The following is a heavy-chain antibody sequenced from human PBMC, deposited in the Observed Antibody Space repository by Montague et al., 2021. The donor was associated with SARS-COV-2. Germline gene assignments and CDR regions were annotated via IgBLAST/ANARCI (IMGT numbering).Heavy chain of an antibody. J-gene: IGHJ3*02. Sequence: SETLPLTCAVYGGSFSDYYWTWIRQAPGKGLEWIGEVDHRGSSSYNPSLQSRLTISVDRSKNQFSLRLTSVTAADTAVYYCARGQVTVFGVLIMLPAAGPLDSWGLGTKVTVSS. D-gene: IGHD3-3*01. CDR3: ARGQVTVFGVLIMLPAAGPLDS. CDR1: GGSFSDYY. CDR2: VDHRGSS. V-gene: IGHV4-34*01.